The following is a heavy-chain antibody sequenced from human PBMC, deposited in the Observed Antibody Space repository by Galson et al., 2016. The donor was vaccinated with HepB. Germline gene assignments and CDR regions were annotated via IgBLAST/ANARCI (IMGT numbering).Heavy chain of an antibody. V-gene: IGHV3-13*01. D-gene: IGHD6-19*01. CDR1: GFSFSNYD. CDR2: IYTAGDT. J-gene: IGHJ6*04. CDR3: VRGSYSSDWYRTSAYDFGMDV. Sequence: SLRLSCAASGFSFSNYDMYWVRQAPGKGLEWVLSIYTAGDTYYQDSVEGRFTVSRENAKNSLYLHMNSLRAGDTAVYYCVRGSYSSDWYRTSAYDFGMDVWGKGTPVTVSS.